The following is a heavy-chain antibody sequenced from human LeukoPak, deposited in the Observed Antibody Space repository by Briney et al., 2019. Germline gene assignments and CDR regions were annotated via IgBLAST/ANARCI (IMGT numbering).Heavy chain of an antibody. V-gene: IGHV5-51*01. J-gene: IGHJ6*02. CDR1: GYNFAGYW. CDR2: IYPRDSDT. CDR3: ARQSGGWYYGMDV. D-gene: IGHD6-19*01. Sequence: GESLKISCQGSGYNFAGYWIAWVRQMPGKGLEWMGIIYPRDSDTRYSPSFQGQVTISADKATDTAFLQWSNLEASDTAVYYCARQSGGWYYGMDVWGQGTTVTVSS.